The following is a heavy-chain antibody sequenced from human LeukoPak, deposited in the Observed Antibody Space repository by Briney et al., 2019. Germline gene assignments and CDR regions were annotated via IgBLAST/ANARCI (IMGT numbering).Heavy chain of an antibody. Sequence: GGSLRLSCAASGFAFRSYWMHWVRQAPGKGLVWVSRINRDGSSTTYADSVKGRFTISRDNAKNTLYLQMNSLRAEDTAVYYCASDPVEMATAYYFDHWGQGTLVTVSS. D-gene: IGHD5-24*01. J-gene: IGHJ4*02. CDR2: INRDGSST. CDR3: ASDPVEMATAYYFDH. V-gene: IGHV3-74*01. CDR1: GFAFRSYW.